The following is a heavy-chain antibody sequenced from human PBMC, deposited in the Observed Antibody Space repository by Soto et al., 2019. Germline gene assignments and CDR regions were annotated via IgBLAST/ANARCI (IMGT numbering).Heavy chain of an antibody. J-gene: IGHJ5*02. D-gene: IGHD3-3*01. CDR3: ERFVSGYYIRDRVFDP. V-gene: IGHV4-34*01. CDR1: GGSFSGYY. Sequence: SETLSLTCAVYGGSFSGYYWSWIRQPPGKGLEWIGEINHSGSTNYNPSLKSRVTISVDTSKNQFSLKLSSVTAADKAVYYRERFVSGYYIRDRVFDPWGQGKLVTVS. CDR2: INHSGST.